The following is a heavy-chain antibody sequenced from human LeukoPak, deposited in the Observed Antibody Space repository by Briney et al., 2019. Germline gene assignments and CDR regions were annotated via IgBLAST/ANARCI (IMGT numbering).Heavy chain of an antibody. CDR1: GFTFSTYG. Sequence: GRSLRLSCAASGFTFSTYGMHWVRQAPGKGLEWVAVVSYDGTNKYYADSVKGRFTISRDNSKNTLYLQMNSLRAEDTAVYYCAKEARLGGYDYGDYVADYFDYWGQGTLVTVSS. D-gene: IGHD4-17*01. CDR2: VSYDGTNK. V-gene: IGHV3-30*18. CDR3: AKEARLGGYDYGDYVADYFDY. J-gene: IGHJ4*02.